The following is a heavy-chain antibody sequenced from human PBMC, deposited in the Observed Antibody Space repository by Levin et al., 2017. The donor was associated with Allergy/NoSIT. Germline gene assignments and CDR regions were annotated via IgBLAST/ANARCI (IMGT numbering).Heavy chain of an antibody. CDR1: GGSFSGYY. V-gene: IGHV4-34*01. Sequence: ERLSLTCAVYGGSFSGYYWSWIRQPPGKGLEWMGERKHRGRNNYNPSLKRRVTISVDTSKNQFSLKLSSVTAADTAVYYCARGRKAMVNYYYYYYGMTCWGQGTTVTVSS. J-gene: IGHJ6*02. CDR3: ARGRKAMVNYYYYYYGMTC. D-gene: IGHD5-18*01. CDR2: RKHRGRN.